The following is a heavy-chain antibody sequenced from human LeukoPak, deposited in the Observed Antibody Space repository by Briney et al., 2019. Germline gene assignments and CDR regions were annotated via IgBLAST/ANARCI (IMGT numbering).Heavy chain of an antibody. CDR3: ARRTDYHFDY. Sequence: SETLSLTCTGSGGSISSSSYYWGWIRQPPGKGLEWIGNIYYSGSTYYSPSLKSRVTISVDTFKNQFSLKLSSVTAADTAVYYCARRTDYHFDYWGQGTLVTVSS. J-gene: IGHJ4*02. V-gene: IGHV4-39*01. CDR1: GGSISSSSYY. D-gene: IGHD4-11*01. CDR2: IYYSGST.